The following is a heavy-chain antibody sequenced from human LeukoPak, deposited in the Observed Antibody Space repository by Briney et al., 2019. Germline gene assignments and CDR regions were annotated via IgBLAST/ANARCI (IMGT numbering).Heavy chain of an antibody. V-gene: IGHV4-4*02. J-gene: IGHJ4*02. CDR3: ARVGGWSSQGYYFDY. CDR1: GFTFSNAW. Sequence: GSLRLSCVASGFTFSNAWMSWVRQPPGKGLEWIGEIYHSGSTNYNPSLKSRVTISVDKSKNQFSLNLSSVTAADTAVYYCARVGGWSSQGYYFDYWGQGTRVTVSS. CDR2: IYHSGST. D-gene: IGHD6-13*01.